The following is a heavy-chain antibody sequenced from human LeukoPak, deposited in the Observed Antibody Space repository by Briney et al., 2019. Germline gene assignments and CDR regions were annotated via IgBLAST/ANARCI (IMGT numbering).Heavy chain of an antibody. CDR2: ISSSSSYI. Sequence: AGGSLRLSCAASGFTFSSYSMNWVRQAPGKGLEWVSSISSSSSYIYYADSVKGRFTISRDNAKNSLYPQMNSLRAEDTAVYYCAGPRGNWHIFDYWGQGTLVTVSS. J-gene: IGHJ4*02. V-gene: IGHV3-21*01. CDR1: GFTFSSYS. D-gene: IGHD2-21*01. CDR3: AGPRGNWHIFDY.